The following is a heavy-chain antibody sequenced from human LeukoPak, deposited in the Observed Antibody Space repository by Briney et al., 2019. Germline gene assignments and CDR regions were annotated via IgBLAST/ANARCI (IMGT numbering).Heavy chain of an antibody. CDR2: INPNSGGT. CDR3: ARGGDGYKSNRFCHDY. CDR1: GYTFTGYY. D-gene: IGHD5-24*01. Sequence: ASVKVSCKASGYTFTGYYMHWVRQAPGRGLEWMGWINPNSGGTNYAQKFQGRVTMTRDTSISTAYMELSRLRSDDTAVYYCARGGDGYKSNRFCHDYWGQGTLVTVS. V-gene: IGHV1-2*02. J-gene: IGHJ4*02.